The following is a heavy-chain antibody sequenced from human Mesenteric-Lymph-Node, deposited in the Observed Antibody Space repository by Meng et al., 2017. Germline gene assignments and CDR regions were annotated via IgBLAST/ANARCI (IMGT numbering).Heavy chain of an antibody. D-gene: IGHD3-16*01. Sequence: LVQSGAEVKEPAALVKVSCKASGYIFTDFYLHWVRQAPGLGLEWMGWINPKDGDTKYAQRFQDRVTMTRDASINTAYMELSRLRSDDTAVYYCARASRVLGGFDYWGQGSLVTVSS. CDR3: ARASRVLGGFDY. V-gene: IGHV1-2*02. J-gene: IGHJ4*02. CDR1: GYIFTDFY. CDR2: INPKDGDT.